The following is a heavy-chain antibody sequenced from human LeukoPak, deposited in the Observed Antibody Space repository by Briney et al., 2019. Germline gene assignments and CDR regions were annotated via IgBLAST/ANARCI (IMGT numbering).Heavy chain of an antibody. CDR1: GYTFTSYG. CDR2: MNPNSGNT. CDR3: ARGPPRYYGSGSSWFDP. J-gene: IGHJ5*02. V-gene: IGHV1-8*01. D-gene: IGHD3-10*01. Sequence: ASVKVSCKASGYTFTSYGINWVRQATGQGLDWMGWMNPNSGNTGYAQKFQGRVTMTRNTSISTAYMELSSLSSEDTAVYYCARGPPRYYGSGSSWFDPWGQGTLVTVSS.